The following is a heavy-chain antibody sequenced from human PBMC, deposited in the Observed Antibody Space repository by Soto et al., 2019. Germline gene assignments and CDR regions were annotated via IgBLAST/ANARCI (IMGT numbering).Heavy chain of an antibody. CDR2: IYPGDSDT. D-gene: IGHD6-13*01. CDR3: ARLPGIADPDGAFDI. Sequence: GESLKISCKGSGYSFTSYWIGWVRQMPGKGLEWMGIIYPGDSDTRYSPSFQGQVTISADKSISTAYLQWSSLKASDTAMYYCARLPGIADPDGAFDIWGQGTMVTVS. J-gene: IGHJ3*02. CDR1: GYSFTSYW. V-gene: IGHV5-51*01.